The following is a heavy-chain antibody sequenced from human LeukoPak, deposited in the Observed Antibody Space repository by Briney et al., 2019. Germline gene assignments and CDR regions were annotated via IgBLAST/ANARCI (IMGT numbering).Heavy chain of an antibody. J-gene: IGHJ5*02. D-gene: IGHD3-10*01. CDR1: GGSFSGYY. Sequence: SETLSLTCAVYGGSFSGYYWSWIRQPPGKGLEWIGEINHSGSTNYNPSLKSRVTISVDTSKNQFSLKLSSVTAADTAVYYRARPTPTLVRGVIITPPPWGQGTLVTVSS. CDR3: ARPTPTLVRGVIITPPP. V-gene: IGHV4-34*01. CDR2: INHSGST.